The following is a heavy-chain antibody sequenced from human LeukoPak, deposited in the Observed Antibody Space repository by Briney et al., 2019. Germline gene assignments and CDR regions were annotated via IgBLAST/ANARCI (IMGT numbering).Heavy chain of an antibody. V-gene: IGHV5-51*01. CDR3: ARLPYCGGDCYPNWFDP. CDR2: IYPGDSDT. Sequence: GESLKISCKGSGYSFTSYWIGWVRQMPGKGLECMGIIYPGDSDTRYSPSFQGQVTISADTSISTAYLQWGSLKASDTAMYYCARLPYCGGDCYPNWFDPWGQGTLVTVSS. J-gene: IGHJ5*02. D-gene: IGHD2-21*02. CDR1: GYSFTSYW.